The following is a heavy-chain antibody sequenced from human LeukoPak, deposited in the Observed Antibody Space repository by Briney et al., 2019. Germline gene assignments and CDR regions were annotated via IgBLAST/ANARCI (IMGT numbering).Heavy chain of an antibody. CDR3: ARVRIAARPIYYYYMDV. CDR1: GGSISSGGYY. V-gene: IGHV4-31*03. D-gene: IGHD6-6*01. J-gene: IGHJ6*03. CDR2: IHYSGST. Sequence: SETLSLTCTVSGGSISSGGYYWSWIRQHPGKGLEWIGYIHYSGSTYYNPSLKSRVTISVDTSKNQFSLKLSSVTAADTAVYYCARVRIAARPIYYYYMDVWGKGTTVTVSS.